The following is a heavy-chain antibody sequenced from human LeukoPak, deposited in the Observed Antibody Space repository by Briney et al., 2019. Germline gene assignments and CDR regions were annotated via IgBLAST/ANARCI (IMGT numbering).Heavy chain of an antibody. V-gene: IGHV4-59*12. Sequence: KPSETLSLTCTVSGGSISSYSWSWIRQPPGKGLEWIGYMYYRGSTNYTPSLKSRVTISVDTSKNQFSLKLSSVTAADTAVYYCARDRLQDEYYDSSGYDAFDIWGQGTMVTVSS. J-gene: IGHJ3*02. CDR2: MYYRGST. CDR1: GGSISSYS. D-gene: IGHD3-22*01. CDR3: ARDRLQDEYYDSSGYDAFDI.